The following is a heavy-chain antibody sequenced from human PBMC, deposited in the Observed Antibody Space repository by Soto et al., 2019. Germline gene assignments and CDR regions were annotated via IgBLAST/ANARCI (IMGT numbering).Heavy chain of an antibody. CDR2: ISYDGSNK. CDR3: ARDSEWELPERYYFDY. J-gene: IGHJ4*02. Sequence: LRLSCAASGFTFSSYAMHWVRQAPGKGLEWVAVISYDGSNKYYADSVKGRFTISRDNSKNTLYLQMNSLRAEDTAVYYCARDSEWELPERYYFDYWGQGTLVTVSS. D-gene: IGHD1-26*01. V-gene: IGHV3-30-3*01. CDR1: GFTFSSYA.